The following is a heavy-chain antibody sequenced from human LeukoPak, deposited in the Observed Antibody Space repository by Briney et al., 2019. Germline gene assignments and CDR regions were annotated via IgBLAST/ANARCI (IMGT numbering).Heavy chain of an antibody. CDR2: INPSGGST. CDR3: ATSPPHNDYGGNSDAFDI. D-gene: IGHD4-23*01. Sequence: WASVKVSCKASGYTFTSYYMHWVRQAPGQGLEWMGIINPSGGSTSYAQKFQGRVTMTEDTSTDTAYMELSSLRSEDTAVYYCATSPPHNDYGGNSDAFDIWGQGTMVTVSS. V-gene: IGHV1-46*01. J-gene: IGHJ3*02. CDR1: GYTFTSYY.